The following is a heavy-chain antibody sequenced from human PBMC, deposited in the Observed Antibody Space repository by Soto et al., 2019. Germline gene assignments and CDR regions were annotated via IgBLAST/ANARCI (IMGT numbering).Heavy chain of an antibody. V-gene: IGHV1-69*13. CDR3: AGEKMDIVATLGGTRDDAFDI. J-gene: IGHJ3*02. CDR1: GGTFSSYA. D-gene: IGHD5-12*01. CDR2: IIPIFGTA. Sequence: SVKVSCKASGGTFSSYAISWVRQAPGQGLEWMGGIIPIFGTANYAQKFQGRVTITADESTSTDYMELSSLRSEDTAVYYCAGEKMDIVATLGGTRDDAFDIWGQGIIVAVSS.